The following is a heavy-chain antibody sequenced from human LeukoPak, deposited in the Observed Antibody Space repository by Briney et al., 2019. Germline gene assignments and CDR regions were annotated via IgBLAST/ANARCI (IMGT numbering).Heavy chain of an antibody. Sequence: GGFLRLSCAASGFTITSSYMSWVRQAPGKGLEWVSVIYSGGLTHYADSVKGRFTISRDNSKNTLYLQMNSLGAEDTAVYYCARRGAAASPYYYFYMDVWGKGTTVTVSS. CDR1: GFTITSSY. V-gene: IGHV3-53*01. J-gene: IGHJ6*03. CDR2: IYSGGLT. CDR3: ARRGAAASPYYYFYMDV. D-gene: IGHD6-13*01.